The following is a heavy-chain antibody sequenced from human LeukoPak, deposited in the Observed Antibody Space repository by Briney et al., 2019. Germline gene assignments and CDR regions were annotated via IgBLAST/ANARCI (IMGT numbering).Heavy chain of an antibody. D-gene: IGHD4/OR15-4a*01. V-gene: IGHV4-39*07. CDR3: ARRDYAAWFDP. CDR2: VYYSGTI. CDR1: GASITSGAYY. Sequence: SETLSLTCSVSGASITSGAYYWAWLRQPPGKGLEWIEGVYYSGTINYNPSLKGRVSISRDMSKNQFSLNLNSVNATDTAVYYCARRDYAAWFDPWGQGTLVTVSS. J-gene: IGHJ5*02.